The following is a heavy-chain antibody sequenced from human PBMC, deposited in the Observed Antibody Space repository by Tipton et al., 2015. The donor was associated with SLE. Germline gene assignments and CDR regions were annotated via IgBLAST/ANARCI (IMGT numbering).Heavy chain of an antibody. V-gene: IGHV1-46*01. J-gene: IGHJ3*02. Sequence: QSGAEVKKPGASVKVSCKTSGFTFTNYYMHWVRQAPGQGLEWMGIINPSDDSTSYIQKFQGRVSMTRDTSTSTVYMELSSLRSEGTAGYCCAGETPRLEWSSYDAFDIWGQGTMVTVSS. CDR3: AGETPRLEWSSYDAFDI. CDR2: INPSDDST. CDR1: GFTFTNYY. D-gene: IGHD3-3*01.